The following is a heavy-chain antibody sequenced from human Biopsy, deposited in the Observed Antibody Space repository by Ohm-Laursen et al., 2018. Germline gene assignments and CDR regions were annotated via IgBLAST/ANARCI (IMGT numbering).Heavy chain of an antibody. CDR1: GGSIKSYY. D-gene: IGHD7-27*01. CDR2: IYYTGHT. J-gene: IGHJ4*02. Sequence: SDTLSFTCPVSGGSIKSYYWNWIRQSPGKGLEWIGFIYYTGHTNYNPSLKSRATISVDTSKNQFSLKVISVTAADTAVYYCARLTGDPSYWGQGILVTVSS. CDR3: ARLTGDPSY. V-gene: IGHV4-59*07.